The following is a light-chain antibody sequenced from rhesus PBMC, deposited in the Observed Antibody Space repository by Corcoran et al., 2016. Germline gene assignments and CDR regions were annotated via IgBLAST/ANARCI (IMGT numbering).Light chain of an antibody. CDR1: QRISSW. CDR3: QPYDDLPYS. V-gene: IGKV1-19*01. J-gene: IGKJ2*01. Sequence: DIQMTQSPSSLSASVGDKVTISCRASQRISSWLAWYQQKPGKAPKPLIYYPSSLQSGVPSRVSGSGSGTDYTLTISSLQPEDFATYYCQPYDDLPYSFGQGTKVKVK. CDR2: YPS.